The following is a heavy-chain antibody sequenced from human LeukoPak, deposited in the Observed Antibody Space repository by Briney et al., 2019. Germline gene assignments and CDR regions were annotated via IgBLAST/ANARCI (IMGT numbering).Heavy chain of an antibody. D-gene: IGHD3-16*01. Sequence: GASVKVSCKASGYTFTGYYIHWVRQAPGQGLEWMGWIDPNNGETYYAQKFRGRVTVTRDTSISTAYMELFGLRSDDTAAYFCASDALTDLRFFAHWGQGTLVTVSS. V-gene: IGHV1-2*02. CDR2: IDPNNGET. CDR1: GYTFTGYY. CDR3: ASDALTDLRFFAH. J-gene: IGHJ4*02.